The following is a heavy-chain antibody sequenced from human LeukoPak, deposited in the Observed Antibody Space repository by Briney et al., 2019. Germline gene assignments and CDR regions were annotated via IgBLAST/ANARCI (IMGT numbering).Heavy chain of an antibody. J-gene: IGHJ4*02. D-gene: IGHD3-22*01. V-gene: IGHV1-69*04. Sequence: ASVKVSCKASGGTFSSYAISWVRQAPGQGLEWMGRIIPILGIANYAQKFQGRVTITADKSTSTAYMELSSLRSEDTAVCYCAREEWEYYDSSGYYWVDYWGQGTLVTVSS. CDR3: AREEWEYYDSSGYYWVDY. CDR2: IIPILGIA. CDR1: GGTFSSYA.